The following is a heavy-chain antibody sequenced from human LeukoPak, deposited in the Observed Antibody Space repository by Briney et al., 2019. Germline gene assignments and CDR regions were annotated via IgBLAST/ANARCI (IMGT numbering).Heavy chain of an antibody. CDR3: AKKPYDFWSGYYRGGQLDY. V-gene: IGHV3-48*01. J-gene: IGHJ4*02. CDR1: RFTFSTYS. D-gene: IGHD3-3*01. CDR2: ISSGSNTI. Sequence: GGFLRLSCAASRFTFSTYSMNWVRQAPGKGLEWVSYISSGSNTIYYADSVKGRFTISRDNSKNTLYLQMNSLRAEDTAVYYCAKKPYDFWSGYYRGGQLDYWGQGTLVTVSS.